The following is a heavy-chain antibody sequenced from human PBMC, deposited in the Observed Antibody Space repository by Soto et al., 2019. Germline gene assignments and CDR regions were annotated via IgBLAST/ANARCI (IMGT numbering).Heavy chain of an antibody. CDR3: ARESTDCSSTSCPFDY. D-gene: IGHD2-2*01. J-gene: IGHJ4*02. CDR1: GGSISSGGYY. V-gene: IGHV4-31*03. CDR2: IYYSGST. Sequence: PSETLSLTCTVSGGSISSGGYYWSWIRQHPGKGLEWIGYIYYSGSTYYNPSLKSRVTISVDTSKNQFSLKLSSVTAADTAVYYCARESTDCSSTSCPFDYWGQGTLVTVSS.